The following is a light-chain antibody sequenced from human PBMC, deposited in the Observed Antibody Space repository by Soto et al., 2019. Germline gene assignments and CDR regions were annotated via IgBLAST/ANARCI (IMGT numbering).Light chain of an antibody. Sequence: QSVLTQPPSVSAAPGQKVTISCSGRSSNIENNYVSWYQQPPGTAPKLLIYEDKRRPSGIPDRFSGSKSGTSATLGITGLQTGDEADYCCGTWYISLNAFVFGTGTKLTVL. V-gene: IGLV1-51*02. J-gene: IGLJ1*01. CDR1: SSNIENNY. CDR2: EDK. CDR3: GTWYISLNAFV.